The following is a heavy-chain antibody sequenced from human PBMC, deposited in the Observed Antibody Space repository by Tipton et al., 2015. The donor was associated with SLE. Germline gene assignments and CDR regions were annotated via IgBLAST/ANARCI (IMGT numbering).Heavy chain of an antibody. D-gene: IGHD1-26*01. CDR1: GYFISSGYY. J-gene: IGHJ3*02. CDR3: ARTLGAIAHTVYDAFDI. CDR2: IYHRGST. V-gene: IGHV4-38-2*01. Sequence: GLVKPSETLSLTCGVSGYFISSGYYWGWVRQPPGKGLEWIGNIYHRGSTSYNPSLRSRVTISVDTSKNQFSLRLSSVTAADTAVYYCARTLGAIAHTVYDAFDIWGQGKMVTVSS.